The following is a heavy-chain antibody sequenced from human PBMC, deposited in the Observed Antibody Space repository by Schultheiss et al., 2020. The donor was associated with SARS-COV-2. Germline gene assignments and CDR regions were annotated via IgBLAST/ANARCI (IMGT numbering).Heavy chain of an antibody. Sequence: GGSLRLSCAASGFTFSSYAMHWVRQAPGKGLEWVAVISYDGSNKYYADSVKGRFTISRDNSKNTLYLQINSLKTEDTAVYYCTTDPYSGYAQGADAFDIWGQGTMVTVSS. J-gene: IGHJ3*02. CDR2: ISYDGSNK. CDR3: TTDPYSGYAQGADAFDI. V-gene: IGHV3-30*04. D-gene: IGHD5-12*01. CDR1: GFTFSSYA.